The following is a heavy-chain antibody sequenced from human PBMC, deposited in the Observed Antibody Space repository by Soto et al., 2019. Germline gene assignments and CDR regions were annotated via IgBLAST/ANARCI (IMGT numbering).Heavy chain of an antibody. D-gene: IGHD3-3*01. CDR3: ARDPPPRYDFWSGPPRMDV. J-gene: IGHJ6*02. Sequence: LRLSCAASGFTFSSYSMNWVRQAPGKGLEWVSSISSSSSYIYYADSVKGRFTISRDNAKNSLYLQMNSLRAEDTAVYYCARDPPPRYDFWSGPPRMDVWGQGTTVTVSS. CDR2: ISSSSSYI. CDR1: GFTFSSYS. V-gene: IGHV3-21*01.